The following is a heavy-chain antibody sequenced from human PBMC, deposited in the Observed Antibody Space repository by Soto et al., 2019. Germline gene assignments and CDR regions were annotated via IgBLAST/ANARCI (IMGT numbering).Heavy chain of an antibody. V-gene: IGHV3-23*01. CDR3: AKGRLRAATRGCYFDY. Sequence: GGSLRLSCAASGFTFSSYAMSWVRQAPGKGLEWVSAISGSGGSTYYADSVKGRFTISRDNSKNTLYLQMNSLRAEDTAVYYCAKGRLRAATRGCYFDYWGQGTLVTVSS. CDR1: GFTFSSYA. CDR2: ISGSGGST. D-gene: IGHD2-15*01. J-gene: IGHJ4*02.